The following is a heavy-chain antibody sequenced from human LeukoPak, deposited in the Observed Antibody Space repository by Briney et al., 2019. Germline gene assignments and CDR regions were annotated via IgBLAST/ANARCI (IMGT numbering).Heavy chain of an antibody. D-gene: IGHD2-15*01. CDR2: ISAYNGNT. CDR1: GYTFTSYG. J-gene: IGHJ6*02. V-gene: IGHV1-18*01. Sequence: ASVKVSCKASGYTFTSYGISWVRQAPGQGLEWMGWISAYNGNTNYAQKLQGRVTMTTDTSTSTAYMELRSLRSDDTAVYYCARDARSGGSCYYYYGMDVWGQGTTVTVSS. CDR3: ARDARSGGSCYYYYGMDV.